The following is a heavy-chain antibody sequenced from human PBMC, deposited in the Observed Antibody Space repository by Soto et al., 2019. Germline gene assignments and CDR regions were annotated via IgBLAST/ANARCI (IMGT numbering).Heavy chain of an antibody. D-gene: IGHD3-10*01. CDR2: ISSSSSYI. CDR1: GFTFSSYS. Sequence: GGSLRLSCAASGFTFSSYSMNWVRQAPGKGLEWVSSISSSSSYIYYADSVKGRFTISRDNAKNSLYLQMNSLRAEDTAVYYSARDLGYYYGSGSPTDLDIWGQGTMVTVS. CDR3: ARDLGYYYGSGSPTDLDI. V-gene: IGHV3-21*01. J-gene: IGHJ3*02.